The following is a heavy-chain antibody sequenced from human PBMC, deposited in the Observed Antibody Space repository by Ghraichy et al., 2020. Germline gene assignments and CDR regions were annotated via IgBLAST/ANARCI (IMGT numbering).Heavy chain of an antibody. CDR2: INPNSGGT. V-gene: IGHV1-2*04. CDR1: GYTFTGYY. D-gene: IGHD4-17*01. Sequence: ASVKVSCKASGYTFTGYYMHWVRQAPGQGLEWMGWINPNSGGTNYAQKFQGWVTMTRDTSISTAYMELSRLRSDDTAVYYCAREGREHGDYSVGFDYWGQGTLVTVSS. CDR3: AREGREHGDYSVGFDY. J-gene: IGHJ4*02.